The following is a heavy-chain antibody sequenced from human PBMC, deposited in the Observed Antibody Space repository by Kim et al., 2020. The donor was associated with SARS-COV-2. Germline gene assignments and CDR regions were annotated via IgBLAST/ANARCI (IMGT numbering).Heavy chain of an antibody. D-gene: IGHD6-13*01. V-gene: IGHV3-23*03. J-gene: IGHJ4*02. Sequence: YADPVKGRFTISRDNSKNTLYLQMNSLRAEDTAVYYCAKDELAAAGMLDYWGQGTLVTVSS. CDR3: AKDELAAAGMLDY.